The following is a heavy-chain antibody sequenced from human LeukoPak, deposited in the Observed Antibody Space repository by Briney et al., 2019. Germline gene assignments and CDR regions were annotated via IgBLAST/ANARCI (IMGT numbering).Heavy chain of an antibody. V-gene: IGHV3-21*01. Sequence: GGSLRLSCAASGFTLSTYAMSWVRQAPGKGLERVSCISSTSNYIFYADSVRGRFTISRDNAKNSLYLQMNTLRVEDTAVYYCTRDLMDYDVSTGLHHYYMDVWGQGTTVTVSS. CDR3: TRDLMDYDVSTGLHHYYMDV. CDR1: GFTLSTYA. D-gene: IGHD3-9*01. J-gene: IGHJ6*02. CDR2: ISSTSNYI.